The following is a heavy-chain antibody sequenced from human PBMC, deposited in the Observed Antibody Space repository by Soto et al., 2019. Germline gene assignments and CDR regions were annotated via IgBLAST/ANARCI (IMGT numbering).Heavy chain of an antibody. CDR2: ISSNGGST. J-gene: IGHJ4*02. V-gene: IGHV3-64D*08. CDR3: ARLAAAGSWVYYFDY. CDR1: GFTLDDYT. D-gene: IGHD6-13*01. Sequence: GGSLRLACAASGFTLDDYTMHWVRQAPGKGLEYVSAISSNGGSTYYADSVKGRFTISRDNSKNTLYLQMSSLRAEDTAVYYCARLAAAGSWVYYFDYWGQGTLVTVS.